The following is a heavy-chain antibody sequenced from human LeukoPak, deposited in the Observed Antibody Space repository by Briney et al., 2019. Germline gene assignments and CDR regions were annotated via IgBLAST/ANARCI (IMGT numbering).Heavy chain of an antibody. CDR2: IKQDGSEK. Sequence: PGGSLRLSCAASGFTFSSYSMNWVRQAPGKGLEWVANIKQDGSEKYYVDSVKGRFTISRDNAKNSLYLQMNSLRAEDTAVYYCAGGWAHLGWGQGTLVTVSS. D-gene: IGHD6-19*01. J-gene: IGHJ4*02. CDR1: GFTFSSYS. V-gene: IGHV3-7*01. CDR3: AGGWAHLG.